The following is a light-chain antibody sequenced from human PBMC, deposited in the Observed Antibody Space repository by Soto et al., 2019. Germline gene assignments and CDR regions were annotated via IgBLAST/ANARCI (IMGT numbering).Light chain of an antibody. CDR3: QQYYTTPAIT. J-gene: IGKJ5*01. CDR1: QSVLSSSNNQNY. Sequence: IVLTQSPDLLAVSLGERATFNCKSSQSVLSSSNNQNYLAWYQQKPGQPPKLLIYWASTRESGVPDRFSGSGSGTDFTLTIGSLQAEDVAVYYCQQYYTTPAITFGQGTRLEIK. CDR2: WAS. V-gene: IGKV4-1*01.